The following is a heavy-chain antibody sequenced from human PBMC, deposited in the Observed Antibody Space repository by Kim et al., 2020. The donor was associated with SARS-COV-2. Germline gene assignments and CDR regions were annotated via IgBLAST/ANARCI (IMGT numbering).Heavy chain of an antibody. CDR3: ATWPKLPLDTFDM. V-gene: IGHV4-31*03. Sequence: SETLSLTCTVSGGLITSDGHYWSWIRQSPGKGLEWLGSTYYNGATYYTTSLESRLLISIYPSQTHFSLKLTSVTAADTDVYYCATWPKLPLDTFDMWGQGTLVTVPS. CDR2: TYYNGAT. J-gene: IGHJ3*02. CDR1: GGLITSDGHY. D-gene: IGHD2-15*01.